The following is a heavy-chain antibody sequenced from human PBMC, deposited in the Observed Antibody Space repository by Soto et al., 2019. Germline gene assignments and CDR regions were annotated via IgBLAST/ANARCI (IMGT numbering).Heavy chain of an antibody. CDR3: ARVGCSGGSCYSGGYYYYYYMDV. J-gene: IGHJ6*03. D-gene: IGHD2-15*01. CDR2: IYYSGST. V-gene: IGHV4-59*01. Sequence: SETLSLTCTVSGGSISSYYWSWIRQPPGKGLEWIGYIYYSGSTNYNPSLKSRVTISVDTSKNQFSLKLSSVTAADTAVYYCARVGCSGGSCYSGGYYYYYYMDVWGKGTTVTVSS. CDR1: GGSISSYY.